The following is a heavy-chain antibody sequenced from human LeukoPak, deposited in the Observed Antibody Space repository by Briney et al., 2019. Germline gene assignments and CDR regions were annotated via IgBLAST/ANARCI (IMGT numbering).Heavy chain of an antibody. CDR3: AKDYGYSSSWYDY. V-gene: IGHV3-9*01. CDR1: GFTFDDYG. J-gene: IGHJ4*02. D-gene: IGHD6-13*01. Sequence: GGSLRLSCEASGFTFDDYGMHWVRQAPGKGLEWVSTISWNSASVGYVDSVKGRFTISRDNAKKTLYLQTNSLRPEDTALYYCAKDYGYSSSWYDYWGQGTLVTVSS. CDR2: ISWNSASV.